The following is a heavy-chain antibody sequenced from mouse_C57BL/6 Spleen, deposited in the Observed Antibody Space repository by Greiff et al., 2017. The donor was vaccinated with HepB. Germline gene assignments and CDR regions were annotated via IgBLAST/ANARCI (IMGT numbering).Heavy chain of an antibody. V-gene: IGHV1-81*01. CDR2: IYPRSGNT. CDR1: GYTFTSYG. CDR3: ARRFITTVVAADAMDY. J-gene: IGHJ4*01. D-gene: IGHD1-1*01. Sequence: VQLQQSGAELARPGASVKLSCKASGYTFTSYGISWVKQRTGQGLEWIGEIYPRSGNTYYNEKFKGKATLTADKSSSTAYMWLRSLTSEDSAVYFCARRFITTVVAADAMDYWGQGTSVTVSS.